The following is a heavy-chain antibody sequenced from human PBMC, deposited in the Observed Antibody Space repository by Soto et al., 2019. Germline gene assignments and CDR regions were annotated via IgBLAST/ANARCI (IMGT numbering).Heavy chain of an antibody. CDR1: GFTFSSYS. D-gene: IGHD3-10*01. CDR2: ISSSSSTI. CDR3: ARVWVRGPRAIYYMDV. V-gene: IGHV3-48*01. J-gene: IGHJ6*03. Sequence: EVQLVESGGGLVQPGGSLRLSCAASGFTFSSYSMNWVRQAPGKGLEWVSYISSSSSTIYYADSVKGRFTISRDNAKNSLYLQMNSLRAEDTAVYDCARVWVRGPRAIYYMDVGGKGTTVTVSS.